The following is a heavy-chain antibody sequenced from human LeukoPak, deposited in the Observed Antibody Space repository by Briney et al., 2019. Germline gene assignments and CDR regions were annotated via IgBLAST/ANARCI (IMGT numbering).Heavy chain of an antibody. CDR3: ARGYYYDSSGYWYYFDY. CDR1: GGSISSGGYY. D-gene: IGHD3-22*01. J-gene: IGHJ4*02. Sequence: PSETLSLTCTVSGGSISSGGYYWSWIRQHPGKGLEWIGYIYYSGSTYYNPSLKSRVTISVGTSKNQFSLKLSSVTAADTAVYYCARGYYYDSSGYWYYFDYWGQGTLVTVSS. CDR2: IYYSGST. V-gene: IGHV4-31*03.